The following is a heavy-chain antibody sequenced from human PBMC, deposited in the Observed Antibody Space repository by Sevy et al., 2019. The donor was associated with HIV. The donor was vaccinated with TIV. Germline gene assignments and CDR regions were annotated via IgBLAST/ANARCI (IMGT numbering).Heavy chain of an antibody. J-gene: IGHJ4*02. Sequence: SETLSLTCDVSGGSVSNGDYYWSWIRQPPGKGLEGFGYINYSGSGYYNPFLKSRVTISVDTSKNQFALKLKSVTAADTAIYYCASKRGYTHGPFESWGQGTLVTVSS. CDR3: ASKRGYTHGPFES. V-gene: IGHV4-30-4*01. CDR2: INYSGSG. D-gene: IGHD5-12*01. CDR1: GGSVSNGDYY.